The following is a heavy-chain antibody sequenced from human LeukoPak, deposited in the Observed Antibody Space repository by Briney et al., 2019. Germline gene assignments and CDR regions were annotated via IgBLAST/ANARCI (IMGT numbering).Heavy chain of an antibody. CDR2: ISDSGGST. CDR3: AKGRGSGHYTPFDY. V-gene: IGHV3-23*01. Sequence: PGGSLRLSCAASGFTFSSYAMSWVRQAPGKGLEWVSVISDSGGSTYYADSAKGRFTISRDNSKNMLHLQMNSLRAEDTAVYYCAKGRGSGHYTPFDYWGQGTLVTVSS. CDR1: GFTFSSYA. J-gene: IGHJ4*02. D-gene: IGHD3-22*01.